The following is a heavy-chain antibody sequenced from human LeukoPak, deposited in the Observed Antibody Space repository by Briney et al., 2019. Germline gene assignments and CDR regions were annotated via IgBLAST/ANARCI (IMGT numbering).Heavy chain of an antibody. Sequence: PSETLSLTCAVYGGSFSGYYWSWIRQPPGKGLEWIEEINHSGSTNYNPSLKSRVTISVDTSKNQFSLKLSSVTAADTAVYYCARARYCSGGSCFLDAFDIWGQGTMVTVSS. J-gene: IGHJ3*02. D-gene: IGHD2-15*01. CDR2: INHSGST. CDR3: ARARYCSGGSCFLDAFDI. V-gene: IGHV4-34*01. CDR1: GGSFSGYY.